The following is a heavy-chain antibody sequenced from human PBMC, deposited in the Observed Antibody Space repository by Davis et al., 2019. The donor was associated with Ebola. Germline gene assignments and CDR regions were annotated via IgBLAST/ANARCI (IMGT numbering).Heavy chain of an antibody. J-gene: IGHJ4*02. V-gene: IGHV1-69*13. CDR1: GGTFSSFG. CDR3: AKSRGSDYYDS. CDR2: IIPISDAV. D-gene: IGHD1-26*01. Sequence: AASVKVSCKASGGTFSSFGVSWVRQAPGQGLEWMGGIIPISDAVSYTQKFQGRVTITADESTNTAYMELSSLRSEDTAVYYCAKSRGSDYYDSWGRGTPVTVSS.